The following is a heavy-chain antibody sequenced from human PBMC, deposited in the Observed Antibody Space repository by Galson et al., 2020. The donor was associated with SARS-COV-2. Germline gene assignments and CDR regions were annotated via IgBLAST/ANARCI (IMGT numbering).Heavy chain of an antibody. CDR2: IYYGGST. J-gene: IGHJ4*02. D-gene: IGHD6-13*01. CDR1: GGSISTNNCF. CDR3: SRDQSYGSSWSIVDPVDH. Sequence: ASETLSLTCTVSGGSISTNNCFWGWIRQPPGKGLEWIGSIYYGGSTYYNPSLKSRLTISMDTSKNQFSLNLSSVTAADTAVYYCSRDQSYGSSWSIVDPVDHWGQRTLVTVSS. V-gene: IGHV4-39*07.